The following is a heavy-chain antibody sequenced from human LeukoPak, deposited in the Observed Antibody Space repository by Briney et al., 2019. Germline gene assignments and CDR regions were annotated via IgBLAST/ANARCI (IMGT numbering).Heavy chain of an antibody. D-gene: IGHD4-11*01. CDR3: ARGDYSGNFQH. Sequence: EASVTVSFTASAYTFTIYGISWVRQAPGQGLEWMGWISAYNGNTNYAQKLQGRVTMTTDTSTSTAYMELRSLRSDDTAVYYCARGDYSGNFQHWGQGTLVTVSS. J-gene: IGHJ1*01. CDR1: AYTFTIYG. V-gene: IGHV1-18*01. CDR2: ISAYNGNT.